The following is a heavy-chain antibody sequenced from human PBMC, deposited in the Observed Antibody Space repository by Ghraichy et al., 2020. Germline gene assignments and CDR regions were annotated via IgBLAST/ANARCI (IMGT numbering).Heavy chain of an antibody. V-gene: IGHV4-34*01. Sequence: SETLSLTCAVYGGSFSGYYWSWIRQPPGKGLEWIGEINHSGSTNYNPSLKSRVTISVDTSKNQFSLKLSSVTAADTAVYYCARGRIPTVPNPCSVFDYWGQGTLVTVSA. CDR1: GGSFSGYY. D-gene: IGHD4-17*01. CDR3: ARGRIPTVPNPCSVFDY. J-gene: IGHJ4*02. CDR2: INHSGST.